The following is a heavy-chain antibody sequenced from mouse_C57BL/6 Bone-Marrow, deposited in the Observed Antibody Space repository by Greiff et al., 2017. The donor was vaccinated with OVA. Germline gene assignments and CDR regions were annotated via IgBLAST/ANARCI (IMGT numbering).Heavy chain of an antibody. CDR3: ARVYYYAMDY. V-gene: IGHV7-1*01. J-gene: IGHJ4*01. CDR2: SRNKANDYTT. CDR1: GFTFSDFY. Sequence: EVKLVESGGGLVQSVRSLRLSCATSGFTFSDFYMEWVRQAPGKGLEWIAASRNKANDYTTEYSASVKGRFIVSRDTSQSILYLQMNALRAEDTAIYYCARVYYYAMDYWGQGTSVTVSS.